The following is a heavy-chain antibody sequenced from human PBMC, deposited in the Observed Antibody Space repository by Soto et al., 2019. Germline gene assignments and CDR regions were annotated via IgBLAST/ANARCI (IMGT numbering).Heavy chain of an antibody. Sequence: PSETLSLTCTVSGGSISSSNYYWGWIRQPPGKGLEWIVSIYYIGSTYSNPSLKNRITISVDTSKNQFSLKLSSVTAADTAVYYCARLRYGDYAFDYWGQGTLVTVSS. CDR2: IYYIGST. V-gene: IGHV4-39*07. CDR3: ARLRYGDYAFDY. D-gene: IGHD4-17*01. J-gene: IGHJ4*02. CDR1: GGSISSSNYY.